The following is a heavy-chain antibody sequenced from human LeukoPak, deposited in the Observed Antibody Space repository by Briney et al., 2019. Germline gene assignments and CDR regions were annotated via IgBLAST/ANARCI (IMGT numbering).Heavy chain of an antibody. CDR2: IYYSGST. D-gene: IGHD3-22*01. Sequence: ETVCLICTVSGGSISSSSYYWGWIRQPPGKGLEWIGSIYYSGSTYYNPSLKSRVTISVDTSKNQFSLKLSSVTAADTAVYYCAGKTYYYDSSGYYFDYWGQEALGTASS. CDR3: AGKTYYYDSSGYYFDY. CDR1: GGSISSSSYY. V-gene: IGHV4-39*01. J-gene: IGHJ4*02.